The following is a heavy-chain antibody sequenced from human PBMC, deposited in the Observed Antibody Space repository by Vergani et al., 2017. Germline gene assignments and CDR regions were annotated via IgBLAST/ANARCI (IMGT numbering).Heavy chain of an antibody. Sequence: QVQLVESGGGVVQPGRSLRLSCAASGFTFSSYGMHWVRQAPGKGLEWVAVIWYDGSNKYYADSVKGRFTISRDNSKNTLYLQMNSLRAEDTAVYYCARDREWELLGDYVDYWGQGTLVTVSS. CDR1: GFTFSSYG. D-gene: IGHD1-26*01. CDR3: ARDREWELLGDYVDY. V-gene: IGHV3-33*01. J-gene: IGHJ4*02. CDR2: IWYDGSNK.